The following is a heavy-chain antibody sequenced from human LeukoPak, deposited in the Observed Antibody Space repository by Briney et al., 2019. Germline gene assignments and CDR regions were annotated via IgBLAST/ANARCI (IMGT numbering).Heavy chain of an antibody. J-gene: IGHJ6*03. CDR3: ARDQPRQGFWSGYYYMDV. V-gene: IGHV3-7*01. CDR1: GFTFSSYW. D-gene: IGHD3-3*01. CDR2: IKQDGSEK. Sequence: RTAGSLRLSCAASGFTFSSYWWSWVRQAPGKGLEWVANIKQDGSEKYYVDSVKGRFTISRDDAKHSLYLQMNSLRAEDTAVYYCARDQPRQGFWSGYYYMDVWGKGTTVTVSS.